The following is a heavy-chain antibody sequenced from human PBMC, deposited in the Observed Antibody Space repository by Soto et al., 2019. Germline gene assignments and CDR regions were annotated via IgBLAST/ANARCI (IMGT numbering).Heavy chain of an antibody. D-gene: IGHD2-2*01. V-gene: IGHV3-30*18. CDR1: GFTFSRYG. J-gene: IGHJ4*02. Sequence: QVQLVESGGGVVQPGRSLRLSCGASGFTFSRYGMHWVRQAPGKGLEWVAGISYDGSNRYYADSVKGRFTISRDNSKNTLYLQMNSLRHEHTAVYYCAKAGTSCVWCAGIMLGYYFDYWGRGTLFTVSS. CDR2: ISYDGSNR. CDR3: AKAGTSCVWCAGIMLGYYFDY.